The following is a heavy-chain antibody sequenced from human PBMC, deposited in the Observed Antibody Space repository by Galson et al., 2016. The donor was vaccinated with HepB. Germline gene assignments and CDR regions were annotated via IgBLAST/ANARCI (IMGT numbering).Heavy chain of an antibody. CDR3: ARSGYTNLDY. D-gene: IGHD3-9*01. Sequence: SLRLSCAASGFTFNNYDMQWVRQAPGKGLEWVSGISWYSGYIVYADSVKGRFTVSRDNAKNSLSLQMNRLRDEDTAVYYCARSGYTNLDYWGQGTLVTVSS. J-gene: IGHJ4*02. CDR1: GFTFNNYD. V-gene: IGHV3-9*01. CDR2: ISWYSGYI.